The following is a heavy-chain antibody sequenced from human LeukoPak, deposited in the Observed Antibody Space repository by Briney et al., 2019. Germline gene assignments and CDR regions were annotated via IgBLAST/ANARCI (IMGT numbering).Heavy chain of an antibody. CDR1: GFSLKTGGVG. V-gene: IGHV2-5*02. CDR2: IYWDDDK. J-gene: IGHJ4*02. CDR3: AHRQNAYDASGYLPVFSPALYSFDS. Sequence: SGPTLVKPTQTLTLTCTFSGFSLKTGGVGVGWIRQPPGKALEWLAVIYWDDDKRYSASLKNRLTVTQDNSKKQVVLTMTNMGPDDTGTYYCAHRQNAYDASGYLPVFSPALYSFDSWGPGTLVTVSS. D-gene: IGHD5-12*01.